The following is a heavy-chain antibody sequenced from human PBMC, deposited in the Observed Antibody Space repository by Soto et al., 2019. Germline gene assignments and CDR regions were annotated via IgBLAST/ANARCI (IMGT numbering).Heavy chain of an antibody. D-gene: IGHD2-2*01. V-gene: IGHV3-72*01. J-gene: IGHJ6*02. Sequence: EVQLVESGGGLVQPGGSLRLSCAASGFTFSDHYMDWVRQAPGKGLEWVGRSRNKANSYTTEYAASVTGRFTISRDDSKNSLYLQMNSLKTEGTAVYYCARGYCSRASCYWAEFYGMDVWGQGTTVTVSS. CDR3: ARGYCSRASCYWAEFYGMDV. CDR1: GFTFSDHY. CDR2: SRNKANSYTT.